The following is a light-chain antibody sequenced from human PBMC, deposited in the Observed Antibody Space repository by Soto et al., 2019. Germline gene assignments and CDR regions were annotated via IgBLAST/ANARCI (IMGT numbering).Light chain of an antibody. Sequence: EIVLTQSPGTLSLSPGERATLSCRASHTISSSYLAWYQQKPGQAPRLLMYGISRRASGIPDRFSGSGSGTDFTLTISRLEPEDFAVYYCQQYGFSLRTFGQGSKVEI. V-gene: IGKV3-20*01. J-gene: IGKJ1*01. CDR2: GIS. CDR3: QQYGFSLRT. CDR1: HTISSSY.